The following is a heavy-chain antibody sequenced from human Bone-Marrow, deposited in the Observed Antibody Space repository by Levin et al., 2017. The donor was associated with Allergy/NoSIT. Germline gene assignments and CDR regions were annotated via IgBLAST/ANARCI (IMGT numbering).Heavy chain of an antibody. Sequence: SETLSLTCTVSGGSISGYYWSWIRQLPGKGLEWIGYIYYTGNTIYNPSLQSRVTISLATSKNQLSLKLTAVTAADTAVYYWARDQSIIEASDTHYGYGMDGWGQGTTVTVSS. CDR3: ARDQSIIEASDTHYGYGMDG. CDR1: GGSISGYY. D-gene: IGHD2-21*01. J-gene: IGHJ6*02. CDR2: IYYTGNT. V-gene: IGHV4-59*01.